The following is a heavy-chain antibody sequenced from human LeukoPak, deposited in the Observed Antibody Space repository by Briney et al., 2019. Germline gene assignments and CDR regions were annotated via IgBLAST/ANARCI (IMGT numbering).Heavy chain of an antibody. D-gene: IGHD4/OR15-4a*01. CDR2: TSSNGGST. Sequence: PGGSLRLSCAASGFTFSSYAMHWVRQAPGKGLEYVSATSSNGGSTYYANSVKGRFTISRDYSKNTLYLQMGSLRAEDMAVYYCARGPLTQYYYYYYMDVWGKGTTVTVSS. V-gene: IGHV3-64*01. CDR3: ARGPLTQYYYYYYMDV. J-gene: IGHJ6*03. CDR1: GFTFSSYA.